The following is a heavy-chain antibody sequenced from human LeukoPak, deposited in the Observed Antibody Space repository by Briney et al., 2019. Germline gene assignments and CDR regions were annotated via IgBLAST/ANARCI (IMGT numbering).Heavy chain of an antibody. Sequence: SETLPLTCTVSGGSISSYYWSWIRQPPGRGLEWIGYIYYSGSTTYNPSLKSRVTISVDTSKNQFSLKLSSVTAADTAVYYCARTRSYGSGNFAVFWFDPWGQGSLFTASS. CDR2: IYYSGST. CDR1: GGSISSYY. CDR3: ARTRSYGSGNFAVFWFDP. D-gene: IGHD3-10*01. V-gene: IGHV4-59*01. J-gene: IGHJ5*02.